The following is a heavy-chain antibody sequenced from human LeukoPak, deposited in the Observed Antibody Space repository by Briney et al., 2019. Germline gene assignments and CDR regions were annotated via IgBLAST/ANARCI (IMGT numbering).Heavy chain of an antibody. V-gene: IGHV1-3*01. Sequence: ASVTVSCKASGYTFTSYAMHWVRQAPGQRLEWMGWINAGNGNTKYSQKFQGRVTITRDTSASTAYMELSSLRPEDTAVYYCARDPSAIDVFDIWGQGTMVTVSS. CDR3: ARDPSAIDVFDI. J-gene: IGHJ3*02. CDR2: INAGNGNT. D-gene: IGHD6-19*01. CDR1: GYTFTSYA.